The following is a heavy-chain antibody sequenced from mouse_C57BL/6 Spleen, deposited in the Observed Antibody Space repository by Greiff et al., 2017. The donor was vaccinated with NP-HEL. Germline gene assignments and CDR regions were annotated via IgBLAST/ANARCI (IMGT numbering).Heavy chain of an antibody. D-gene: IGHD3-2*02. Sequence: QVQLQQSGPELVKPGASVKISCKASGYAFSSSWMNWVKQRPGKGLEWIGRIYPGDGDTNYNGKFKGKATLTADKSSSTAYMQLSSLTSEDSAVYFCARLSYDSSGYLYFDYWGQGTTLTVSS. V-gene: IGHV1-82*01. CDR1: GYAFSSSW. CDR2: IYPGDGDT. CDR3: ARLSYDSSGYLYFDY. J-gene: IGHJ2*01.